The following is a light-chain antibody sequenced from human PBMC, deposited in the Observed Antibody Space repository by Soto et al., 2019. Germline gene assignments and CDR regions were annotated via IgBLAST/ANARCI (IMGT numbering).Light chain of an antibody. Sequence: DIQMTQSPSTLSASVGDRVTITCRASQSISGWLAWYQQKPGKAPKLLIYKASGLESGVPLRFSGSGFGTEFTLTINSLQPDDFATYYCQQYKSYWTFGQGTKVEIK. CDR1: QSISGW. CDR2: KAS. CDR3: QQYKSYWT. J-gene: IGKJ1*01. V-gene: IGKV1-5*03.